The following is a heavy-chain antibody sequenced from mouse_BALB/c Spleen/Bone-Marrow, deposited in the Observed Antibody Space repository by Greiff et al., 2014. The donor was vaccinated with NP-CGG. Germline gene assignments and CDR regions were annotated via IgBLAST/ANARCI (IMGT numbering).Heavy chain of an antibody. CDR1: GYSITSGYS. D-gene: IGHD2-4*01. CDR2: IHYSGST. V-gene: IGHV3-1*02. Sequence: DVQLQESGPDLVKPSQSLSLTCTVTGYSITSGYSWHWIRQFPGNKLEWMGYIHYSGSTNYNPSLKSRISITRDTSKNQFFPRSNSVTTEDTATYYCARSTMITTVDYWGQGTTLTASS. J-gene: IGHJ2*01. CDR3: ARSTMITTVDY.